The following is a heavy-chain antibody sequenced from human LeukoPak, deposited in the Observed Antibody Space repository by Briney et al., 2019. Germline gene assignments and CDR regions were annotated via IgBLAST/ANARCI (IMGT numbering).Heavy chain of an antibody. CDR3: ARDKGTSYLSSFDY. CDR2: INPSGDFR. Sequence: ASVKVSCKASGYTFGTHWMHWVRQAPGQGLEWMGIINPSGDFRSYAQKFKGRVTVTRDMSTRTVYMELSDLRPDDTAVYYCARDKGTSYLSSFDYWGQGTLVTVSS. D-gene: IGHD6-6*01. J-gene: IGHJ4*02. CDR1: GYTFGTHW. V-gene: IGHV1-46*01.